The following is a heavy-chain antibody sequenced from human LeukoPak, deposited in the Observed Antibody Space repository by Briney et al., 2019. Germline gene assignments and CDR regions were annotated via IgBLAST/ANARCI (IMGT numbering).Heavy chain of an antibody. CDR1: GFSFTGHW. J-gene: IGHJ2*01. CDR3: ARPPAAADTLSNWYFDL. CDR2: IYGDDSDT. Sequence: GESLKISCKGSGFSFTGHWIGWVRQLPGKGLEWMGIIYGDDSDTRYSPSFQGQVTISADKSITTAYLQWSSLKTSDTAMYYCARPPAAADTLSNWYFDLWGRGTLVTVSS. D-gene: IGHD6-13*01. V-gene: IGHV5-51*01.